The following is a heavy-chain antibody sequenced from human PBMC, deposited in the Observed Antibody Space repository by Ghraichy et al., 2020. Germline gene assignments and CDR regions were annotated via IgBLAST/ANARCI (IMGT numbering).Heavy chain of an antibody. J-gene: IGHJ6*02. CDR1: GGSFSGYY. V-gene: IGHV4-34*01. CDR3: ARGRFRGSYHYYYGMDV. D-gene: IGHD1-26*01. CDR2: INHSGST. Sequence: SETLSLTCAVYGGSFSGYYWSWIRQPPGKGLEWIGEINHSGSTNYNPSLKSRVTISVDTSKNQFSLKLSSVTAADTAVYYCARGRFRGSYHYYYGMDVWGQGTTVTVSS.